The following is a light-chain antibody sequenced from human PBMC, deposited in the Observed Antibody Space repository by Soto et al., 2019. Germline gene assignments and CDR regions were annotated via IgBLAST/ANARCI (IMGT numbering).Light chain of an antibody. V-gene: IGKV3-20*01. CDR2: GAS. CDR1: QSVSSSY. Sequence: EIVLTQSPGTLSLTPGERATLSCRASQSVSSSYLAWYQQKPGQAPRLLIYGASSRATGIPARFSGSGSGTDFTLTISSLEPEDFAVYYCQQYNNWPWTFGQGSMV. J-gene: IGKJ1*01. CDR3: QQYNNWPWT.